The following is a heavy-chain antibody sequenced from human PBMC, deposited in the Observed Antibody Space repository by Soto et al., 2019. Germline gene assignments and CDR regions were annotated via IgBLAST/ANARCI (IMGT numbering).Heavy chain of an antibody. CDR3: AGGRDGIDY. CDR2: IIPILGIA. J-gene: IGHJ4*02. V-gene: IGHV1-69*02. Sequence: ASVKVYCTASGGTLSSYTISWVRQAPGQGLEWMGRIIPILGIANYAQKFQGRVTITADKSTSTAYMELSSLRSEDTAVYYCAGGRDGIDYWGQGTLVTVSS. D-gene: IGHD1-26*01. CDR1: GGTLSSYT.